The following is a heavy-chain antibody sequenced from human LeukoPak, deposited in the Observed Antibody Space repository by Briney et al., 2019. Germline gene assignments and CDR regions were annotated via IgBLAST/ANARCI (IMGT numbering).Heavy chain of an antibody. Sequence: PGGSLRLSCAAAAFTFSSYAMHWVRQAPGKGLEWVAVISYDGSNKYYADSVKGRFTISRDNSKNTPYRQMNSLRAADTAVYYCGRGHHAGAYTIFYGMDVWGQGTTVTVSS. CDR2: ISYDGSNK. CDR1: AFTFSSYA. D-gene: IGHD7-27*01. J-gene: IGHJ6*02. CDR3: GRGHHAGAYTIFYGMDV. V-gene: IGHV3-30*04.